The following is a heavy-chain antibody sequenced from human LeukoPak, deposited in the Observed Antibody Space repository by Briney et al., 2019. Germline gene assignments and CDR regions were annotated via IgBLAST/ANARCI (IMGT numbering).Heavy chain of an antibody. CDR2: MNPSSGNT. J-gene: IGHJ6*02. CDR3: AREAAAGTGESKGGNYYGMDV. D-gene: IGHD6-13*01. Sequence: ASVKVSCKASGYTFSSFDINWVRQATGQGLEWMGWMNPSSGNTAFAQKFQGRVTMTRNTSISTAFMELSSLRSDDSAVYYCAREAAAGTGESKGGNYYGMDVWGQGTTVTVSS. CDR1: GYTFSSFD. V-gene: IGHV1-8*01.